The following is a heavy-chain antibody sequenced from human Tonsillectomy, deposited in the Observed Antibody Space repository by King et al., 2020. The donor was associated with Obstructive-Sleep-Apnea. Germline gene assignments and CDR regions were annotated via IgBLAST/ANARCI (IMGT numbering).Heavy chain of an antibody. CDR2: IYYSGST. CDR1: GGSISSHY. CDR3: ARLLWFGELHWFDP. J-gene: IGHJ5*02. Sequence: QLQESGPGLVKPSETLSLTCTVSGGSISSHYWSWIRQPPGKGLEWIGNIYYSGSTNNNPSLKSRVTISLDTSKSQISLKLSSVTAADTAVYYCARLLWFGELHWFDPWGQGTLVTVSS. D-gene: IGHD3-10*01. V-gene: IGHV4-59*11.